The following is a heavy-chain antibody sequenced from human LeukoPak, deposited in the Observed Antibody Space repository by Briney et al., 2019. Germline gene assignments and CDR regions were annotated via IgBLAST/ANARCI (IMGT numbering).Heavy chain of an antibody. Sequence: ASVKVSCTASGYTFTTYGFSWVRQASGQGLEWMGWISSYNGGADYAQKLQGRVTMTTDTSTSTTYMELRSLRSDDTAVYYCARQKKQTTAIDYWGQGTLVTVSS. CDR2: ISSYNGGA. CDR3: ARQKKQTTAIDY. D-gene: IGHD4-17*01. CDR1: GYTFTTYG. V-gene: IGHV1-18*01. J-gene: IGHJ4*02.